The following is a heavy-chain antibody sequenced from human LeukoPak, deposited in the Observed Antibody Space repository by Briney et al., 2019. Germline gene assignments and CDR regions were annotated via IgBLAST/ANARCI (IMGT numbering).Heavy chain of an antibody. V-gene: IGHV3-11*06. CDR1: GFIFSDYY. Sequence: GGSLRLSCAASGFIFSDYYMTWIRQAPGKGLGWISYISGDSSNTIYADSVRGRFTVSRDNAKNSLYLQMNSPRAEDTAIYYCARLHSIAAAGTYDYWGQGTLVTVSS. CDR2: ISGDSSNT. J-gene: IGHJ4*02. D-gene: IGHD6-13*01. CDR3: ARLHSIAAAGTYDY.